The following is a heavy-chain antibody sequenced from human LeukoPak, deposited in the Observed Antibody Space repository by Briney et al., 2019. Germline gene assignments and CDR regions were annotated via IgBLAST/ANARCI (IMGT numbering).Heavy chain of an antibody. CDR2: MSPKSGNT. D-gene: IGHD3-9*01. V-gene: IGHV1-8*01. CDR3: ARAQTNYDILTGYYEFED. J-gene: IGHJ4*02. CDR1: GYTFTSYD. Sequence: ASVRVSCKASGYTFTSYDLNWVRQATGQGLEWMGWMSPKSGNTGYAQKFQGRVTMTKNTSISTAYMELSSLRSEDTAVYYCARAQTNYDILTGYYEFEDWGQGTLVTVSS.